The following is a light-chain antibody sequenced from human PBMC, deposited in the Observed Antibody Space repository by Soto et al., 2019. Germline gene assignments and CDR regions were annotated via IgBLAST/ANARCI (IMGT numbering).Light chain of an antibody. V-gene: IGLV1-51*01. CDR1: SSNIGNNF. Sequence: QSVLTQPPSVSAAPGQKVTMSCSGSSSNIGNNFVAWYQQLPGTAPKLLIYDDTKRPYGIPGRFSGSKSGTSATLGITGLQTGDEADYYCGACDRSLGVVVFGGGTKVTVL. CDR3: GACDRSLGVVV. J-gene: IGLJ3*02. CDR2: DDT.